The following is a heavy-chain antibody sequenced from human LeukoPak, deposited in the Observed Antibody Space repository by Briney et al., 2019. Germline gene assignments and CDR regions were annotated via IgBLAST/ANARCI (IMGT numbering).Heavy chain of an antibody. V-gene: IGHV3-23*01. J-gene: IGHJ4*02. CDR2: ISGSGGST. Sequence: PGGSLRLSCAASGFTFSSYAMSWVRQAPGKGLEWVSAISGSGGSTYYADSVKGRFTISRDNSKNTLYLQMNSLRAEDTAVYYCAKDGAGGYYYDSSGYQYYFDYWGQGTLVTVSS. CDR3: AKDGAGGYYYDSSGYQYYFDY. D-gene: IGHD3-22*01. CDR1: GFTFSSYA.